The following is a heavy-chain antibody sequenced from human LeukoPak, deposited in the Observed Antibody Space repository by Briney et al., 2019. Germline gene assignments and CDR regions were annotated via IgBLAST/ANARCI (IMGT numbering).Heavy chain of an antibody. Sequence: QPGRSLRLSCAASGFTFSSYGMHWVRQAPGKGLEWVAVISYDGSNKYCADSVKGRFTISRDNSKNTLYLQMNSLRAEDTAVYYCAKDRPISEWGQGTLVTVSS. D-gene: IGHD2-21*01. CDR3: AKDRPISE. CDR2: ISYDGSNK. CDR1: GFTFSSYG. V-gene: IGHV3-30*18. J-gene: IGHJ4*02.